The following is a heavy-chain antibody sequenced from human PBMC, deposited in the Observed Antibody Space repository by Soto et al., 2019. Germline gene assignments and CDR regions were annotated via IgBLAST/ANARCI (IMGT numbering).Heavy chain of an antibody. J-gene: IGHJ3*02. CDR3: ARPTPVGVVIDAFNI. CDR1: GGSISSSSYF. V-gene: IGHV4-39*01. Sequence: QWQLQESGPGLVKPSETLSLTCTVSGGSISSSSYFWGWIRQPPGKGLEWIGSVYYSRSTYYNPSLKSRVTIPADTSKNQFSRKLSSVTAADTAVYYCARPTPVGVVIDAFNIWGQGTMVTVSS. D-gene: IGHD3-3*01. CDR2: VYYSRST.